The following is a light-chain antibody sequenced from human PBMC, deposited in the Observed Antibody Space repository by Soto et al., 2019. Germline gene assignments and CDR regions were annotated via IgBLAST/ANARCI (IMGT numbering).Light chain of an antibody. CDR2: GNS. CDR1: SSNIRAGYD. J-gene: IGLJ1*01. CDR3: QSYDSSLSGYV. Sequence: QSVLTQPPSVSGAPGQRVTISCTGSSSNIRAGYDVHWYQQLPGPAPKLLIYGNSNRPSGVPDRFSGSKSGTSASLAITGLQVEDEADYYCQSYDSSLSGYVFGTGTKVTVL. V-gene: IGLV1-40*01.